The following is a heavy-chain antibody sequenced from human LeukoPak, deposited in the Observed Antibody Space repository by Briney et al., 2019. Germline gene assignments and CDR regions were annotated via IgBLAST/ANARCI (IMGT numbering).Heavy chain of an antibody. J-gene: IGHJ4*02. CDR1: GYTFTAYY. Sequence: ASVKVSCKASGYTFTAYYINWVRQAPGQGLEWMGWINPNSGGTNYAQKFQGRVTMTRDTSISTAYMDLTRLRSDDTAVYYCARETGYSSGWSDYWGQGTLVTVSS. V-gene: IGHV1-2*02. CDR3: ARETGYSSGWSDY. D-gene: IGHD6-19*01. CDR2: INPNSGGT.